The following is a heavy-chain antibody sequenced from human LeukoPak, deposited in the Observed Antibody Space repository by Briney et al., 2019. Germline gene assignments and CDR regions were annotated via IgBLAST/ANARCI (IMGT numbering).Heavy chain of an antibody. V-gene: IGHV4-39*01. J-gene: IGHJ5*02. CDR1: GGSISSSSYY. D-gene: IGHD4-17*01. CDR2: IYYSGST. CDR3: ARRGTTVTTVYPRHPSKNNWFDP. Sequence: PSETLSLTCTVSGGSISSSSYYWGWIRQPPGKGLEWIGSIYYSGSTYYNPSLKSRVTISVDTSKNQFSLKVSSVTAADTAVYFCARRGTTVTTVYPRHPSKNNWFDPWGQGTLVTVSS.